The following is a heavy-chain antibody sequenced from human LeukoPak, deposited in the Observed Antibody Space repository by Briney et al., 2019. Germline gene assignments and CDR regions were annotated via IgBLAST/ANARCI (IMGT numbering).Heavy chain of an antibody. CDR2: IKQDGSEK. V-gene: IGHV3-7*01. CDR3: ARDRYSSGWLYFDY. Sequence: GGSLRLSCAASGFTFSSYWMSWVRQAPGKGVEGVANIKQDGSEKYYVDSVKGGFTISRDNPKNSLYLQMNSLRAEDTAVYYCARDRYSSGWLYFDYWGQGTLVTVSS. J-gene: IGHJ4*02. CDR1: GFTFSSYW. D-gene: IGHD6-19*01.